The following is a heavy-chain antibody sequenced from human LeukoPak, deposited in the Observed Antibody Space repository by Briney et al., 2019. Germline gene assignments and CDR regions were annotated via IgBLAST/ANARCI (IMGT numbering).Heavy chain of an antibody. J-gene: IGHJ4*02. Sequence: SGGSLRLSCTASTFSFGDYAMSWVRQAPGKGLEWVGFIRSKAFGGTDEYAASVKGRFTISRDDSKSIAYLQMNSLKSEDTAVYYCTRAPYSNYVNLDYWGQGTLVTVPS. D-gene: IGHD4-11*01. CDR3: TRAPYSNYVNLDY. CDR2: IRSKAFGGTD. V-gene: IGHV3-49*04. CDR1: TFSFGDYA.